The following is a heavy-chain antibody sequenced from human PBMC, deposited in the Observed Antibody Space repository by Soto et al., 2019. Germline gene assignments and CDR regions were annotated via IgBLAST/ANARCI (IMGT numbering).Heavy chain of an antibody. CDR2: IYYSGST. D-gene: IGHD6-19*01. Sequence: TLSLTCTVSGGSISSGGYYWSWIRQHPGKGLEWIGYIYYSGSTYYNPSLKSRVTISVDTSKNQFSLKLSSVTAADTAVYYCARDHEQWLVPSNWFDPWGQGTLVTVSS. J-gene: IGHJ5*02. V-gene: IGHV4-31*03. CDR1: GGSISSGGYY. CDR3: ARDHEQWLVPSNWFDP.